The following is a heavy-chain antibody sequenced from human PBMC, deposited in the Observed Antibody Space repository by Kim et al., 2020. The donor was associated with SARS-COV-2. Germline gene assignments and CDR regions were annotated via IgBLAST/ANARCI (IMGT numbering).Heavy chain of an antibody. CDR2: IYYSGST. V-gene: IGHV4-59*13. CDR3: ARMVTIFWSYGLDV. Sequence: SETLSLTCTVSGGSISSYYWSWIRQPPGKGLEWIGYIYYSGSTNYNPSLKSRVTISVDTSKNQFSLKLSSVTAADTAVYYCARMVTIFWSYGLDVWGQG. J-gene: IGHJ6*02. CDR1: GGSISSYY. D-gene: IGHD3-9*01.